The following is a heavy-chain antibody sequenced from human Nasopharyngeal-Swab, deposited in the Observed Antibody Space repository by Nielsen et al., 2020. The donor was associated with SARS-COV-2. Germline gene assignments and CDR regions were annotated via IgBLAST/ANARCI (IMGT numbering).Heavy chain of an antibody. V-gene: IGHV3-21*01. Sequence: VRQAPGKGLGWVSSISSSSSYIYYADSVKGRFTISRDNAKNSLYLQMNSLRAEDTAVYYCARVPSTAVADNWGQGTLVTVSS. D-gene: IGHD6-19*01. CDR3: ARVPSTAVADN. CDR2: ISSSSSYI. J-gene: IGHJ4*02.